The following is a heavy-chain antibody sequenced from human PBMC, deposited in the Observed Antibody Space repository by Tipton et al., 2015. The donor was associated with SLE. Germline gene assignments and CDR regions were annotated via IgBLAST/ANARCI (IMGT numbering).Heavy chain of an antibody. V-gene: IGHV4-61*02. D-gene: IGHD5-24*01. CDR1: GDSISSGSYY. Sequence: GLVKPSQTLSLTCIVSGDSISSGSYYWSWIRQPAGKGLEWIGRIYSSGSANYNPSLRSRATMSVDTSQNQFSLKLNSVTAADTAKYYCARHGQRWLQFSGSSTPDYWGQGTLVTVSS. CDR3: ARHGQRWLQFSGSSTPDY. CDR2: IYSSGSA. J-gene: IGHJ4*02.